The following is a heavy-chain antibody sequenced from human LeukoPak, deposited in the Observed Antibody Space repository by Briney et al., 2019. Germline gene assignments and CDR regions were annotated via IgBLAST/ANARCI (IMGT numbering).Heavy chain of an antibody. J-gene: IGHJ4*02. CDR1: GFTFSSYR. D-gene: IGHD3-22*01. V-gene: IGHV3-23*01. CDR2: ISGSGGST. CDR3: AKDDYYDSSGYYGD. Sequence: AGGSLRLSCAASGFTFSSYRMNWVRQAPGKGLEWVSAISGSGGSTYYADSVKGRFTISRDNSKNTLYLQMNSLRAEDTAVYYCAKDDYYDSSGYYGDWGQGTLVTVSS.